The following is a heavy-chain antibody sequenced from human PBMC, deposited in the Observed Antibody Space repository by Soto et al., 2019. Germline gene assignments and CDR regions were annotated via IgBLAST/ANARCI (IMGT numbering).Heavy chain of an antibody. Sequence: GGSLRLSCLASGFTVSSHYQSWFHQAPGKGLEWVSVIYSGGSTYYADSVKGRFTISRHNSKNTLYLQMNSLRAEDTAVYYCARWGLSSSSLDYWGQGTLVTVSS. J-gene: IGHJ4*02. V-gene: IGHV3-53*04. D-gene: IGHD6-6*01. CDR2: IYSGGST. CDR3: ARWGLSSSSLDY. CDR1: GFTVSSHY.